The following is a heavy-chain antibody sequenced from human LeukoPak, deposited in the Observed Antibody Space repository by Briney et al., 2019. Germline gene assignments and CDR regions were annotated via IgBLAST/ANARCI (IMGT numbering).Heavy chain of an antibody. CDR1: GFTFSSYW. V-gene: IGHV3-7*05. CDR3: AKEGLYYYDSSGYTEGYFDY. CDR2: IKLDGSEK. J-gene: IGHJ4*02. Sequence: GGSLRLSCAASGFTFSSYWMTWVRQAPGKGLEWVANIKLDGSEKNYVDSVKGRFTISRDNAKNSLYLQMKSLRAEDTAVYYCAKEGLYYYDSSGYTEGYFDYWGQGTLVTVSS. D-gene: IGHD3-22*01.